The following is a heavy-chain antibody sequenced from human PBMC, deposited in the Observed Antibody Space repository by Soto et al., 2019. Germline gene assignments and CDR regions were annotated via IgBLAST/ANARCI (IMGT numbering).Heavy chain of an antibody. Sequence: PSETLSLTCTVSGGSISSYYCIWIRHPACKGLEWIGRIYTSGSTNYNPSLKSRVTMSVDTSKNQFSLKLSSVTAADTAVYYCARGCSIAAAGIIDYWGQGTLVTVSS. CDR1: GGSISSYY. D-gene: IGHD6-13*01. CDR3: ARGCSIAAAGIIDY. V-gene: IGHV4-4*07. J-gene: IGHJ4*02. CDR2: IYTSGST.